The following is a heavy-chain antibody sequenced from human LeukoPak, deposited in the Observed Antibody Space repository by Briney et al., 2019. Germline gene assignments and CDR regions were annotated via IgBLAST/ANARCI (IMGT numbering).Heavy chain of an antibody. CDR1: GFTFSSYG. V-gene: IGHV3-30*18. Sequence: GGSLRLSCAGSGFTFSSYGMHWVRQAPGKGLEWVAVISYDGSNKYYADSVKGRFTISRDNSKNTLYLQMNSLRAEDTAVYYCAKGGPVSDAFDTWGQGTMVTVSS. J-gene: IGHJ3*02. CDR2: ISYDGSNK. CDR3: AKGGPVSDAFDT. D-gene: IGHD3-16*02.